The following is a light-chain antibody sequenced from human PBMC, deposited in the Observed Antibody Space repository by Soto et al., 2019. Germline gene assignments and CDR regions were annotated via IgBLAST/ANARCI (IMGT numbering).Light chain of an antibody. CDR2: GNS. J-gene: IGLJ2*01. V-gene: IGLV1-40*01. CDR1: SSNIGAGYD. CDR3: QSYDSSLVV. Sequence: QAVVTQPPSVSGAPGQRVTISCTGRSSNIGAGYDVHWYQQLPGTAPKLLIYGNSNRPSGVPDRFSGSKSGTSASLAITGLRAEDEADYYCQSYDSSLVVFGGGTKLTVL.